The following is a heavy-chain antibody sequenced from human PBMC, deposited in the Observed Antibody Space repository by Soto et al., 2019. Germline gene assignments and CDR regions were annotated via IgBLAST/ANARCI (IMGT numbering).Heavy chain of an antibody. D-gene: IGHD4-17*01. CDR1: GYTFTSYG. Sequence: ASVKVSCKASGYTFTSYGISWVRQAPGQGLEWMGWISAYNGNTNHAQKLQGRVTMTTDTSTSTAYMELRSLRSDDTAVYYCARGHYGDYGPNNRQKVDWFDPWGQGTLVTVSS. CDR2: ISAYNGNT. V-gene: IGHV1-18*01. CDR3: ARGHYGDYGPNNRQKVDWFDP. J-gene: IGHJ5*02.